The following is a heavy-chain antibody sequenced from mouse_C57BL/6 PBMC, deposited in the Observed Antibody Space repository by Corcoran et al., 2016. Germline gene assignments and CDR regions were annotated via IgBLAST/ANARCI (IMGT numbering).Heavy chain of an antibody. J-gene: IGHJ1*03. V-gene: IGHV1-81*01. D-gene: IGHD1-1*01. Sequence: QVQLQQSGAELARPGASVKLSCKASGYTFTSYGISWVKQRTGQGLEWIGEIYPRSGNTYYNEKFKGKATLTADKSSSTAYMELRSLTSEDSAVYFCARVGTTVHWYFDVWGTGTTVTVSS. CDR3: ARVGTTVHWYFDV. CDR1: GYTFTSYG. CDR2: IYPRSGNT.